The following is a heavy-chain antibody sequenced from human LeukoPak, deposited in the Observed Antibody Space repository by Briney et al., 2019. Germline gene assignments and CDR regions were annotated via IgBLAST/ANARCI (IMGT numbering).Heavy chain of an antibody. CDR2: IKQDGSQI. CDR3: AREYCSGTSCYGYFDY. J-gene: IGHJ4*02. CDR1: GFTFSSYW. Sequence: PGGSLRLSCATSGFTFSSYWMSWVRRAPGKGLEWVANIKQDGSQIFYVDFVKGRFTISRDTAKNSLSLQMNSLRAEDTAVYYCAREYCSGTSCYGYFDYWGQGTLVTVSS. V-gene: IGHV3-7*01. D-gene: IGHD2-2*01.